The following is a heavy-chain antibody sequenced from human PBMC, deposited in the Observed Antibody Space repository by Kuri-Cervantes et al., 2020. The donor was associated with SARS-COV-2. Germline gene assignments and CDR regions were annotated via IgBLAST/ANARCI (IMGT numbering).Heavy chain of an antibody. Sequence: GSLRLSCTVSGGSISSSSYYWGWIRQPPGKGLEWIGSIYYSGSTYYNPSLKSRVTISVDTSKNQFSLKLSSVTAPDTAVYYCARQMMSSITIFGVVITRNWFDPWGQGTLVTVSS. CDR3: ARQMMSSITIFGVVITRNWFDP. D-gene: IGHD3-3*01. J-gene: IGHJ5*02. CDR1: GGSISSSSYY. V-gene: IGHV4-39*01. CDR2: IYYSGST.